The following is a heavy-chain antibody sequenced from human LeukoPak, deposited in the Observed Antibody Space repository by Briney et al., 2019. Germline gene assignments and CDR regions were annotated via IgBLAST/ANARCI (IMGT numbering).Heavy chain of an antibody. CDR1: GYSFNSYW. V-gene: IGHV5-51*01. Sequence: GESLKISCKGSGYSFNSYWIGWVRQMPGKGLEWMGIIYPGDSDTRYSPSFQGQVTISADKSISTAYLQWSSLKASDTAMYYCARGSRLGVVERDAFDIWGQGAMVTVSS. CDR3: ARGSRLGVVERDAFDI. D-gene: IGHD3-3*01. CDR2: IYPGDSDT. J-gene: IGHJ3*02.